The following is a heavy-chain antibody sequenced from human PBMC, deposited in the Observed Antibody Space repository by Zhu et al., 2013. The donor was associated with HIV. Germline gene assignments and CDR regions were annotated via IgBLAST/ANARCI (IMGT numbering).Heavy chain of an antibody. CDR2: IRSKAYGGTT. V-gene: IGHV3-49*03. D-gene: IGHD5-12*01. Sequence: EVQLVESGGGLVQPGRSLRLSCTASGFTFGDYAMSWFRQAPGKGLEWVGFIRSKAYGGTTEYAASVKGRFTISRDDSKSIAYLQMNSLKTEDTAVYYCTRDVLRFHWGVATRSYAFDIWGQGTMVTVSS. J-gene: IGHJ3*02. CDR3: TRDVLRFHWGVATRSYAFDI. CDR1: GFTFGDYA.